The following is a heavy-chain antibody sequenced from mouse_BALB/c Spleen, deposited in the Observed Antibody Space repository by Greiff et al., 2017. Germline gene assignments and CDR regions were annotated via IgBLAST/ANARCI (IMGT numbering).Heavy chain of an antibody. V-gene: IGHV1-15*01. CDR3: TRTREHNYFDY. Sequence: QVQLQQSGAELVRPGASVTLSCKASGYTFTDYEMHWVKQTPVHGLEWIGAIDPETGGTAYNQKFKGKATLTADKSSSTAYMELRSLTSEDSAVYYCTRTREHNYFDYWGQGTTLTVSS. CDR1: GYTFTDYE. CDR2: IDPETGGT. J-gene: IGHJ2*01.